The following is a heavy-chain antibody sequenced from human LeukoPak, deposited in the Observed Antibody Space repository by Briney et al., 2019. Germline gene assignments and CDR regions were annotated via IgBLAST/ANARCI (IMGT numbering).Heavy chain of an antibody. D-gene: IGHD3-10*01. J-gene: IGHJ6*02. Sequence: ASVKVSCKASGYTFTSYAMNWVRQAPGQGLEWMGWINTNTGNTTYAQGFTGRFVFSLDTSVSTAYLQISSLKAEDTAVYYCARDYYGSGSYFPLNYYYYYGMDVWGQGTTVTVSS. V-gene: IGHV7-4-1*02. CDR2: INTNTGNT. CDR1: GYTFTSYA. CDR3: ARDYYGSGSYFPLNYYYYYGMDV.